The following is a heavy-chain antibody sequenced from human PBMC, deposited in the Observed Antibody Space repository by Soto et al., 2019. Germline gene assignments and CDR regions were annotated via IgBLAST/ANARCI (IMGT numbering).Heavy chain of an antibody. CDR2: IIPIFGAA. CDR3: ARGVQYDSSGYYYFY. D-gene: IGHD3-22*01. Sequence: QVQLVQSGAEVKKPGSSVKVSCKASGGTFSNYAIDWVRQAPGQGLEWMGGIIPIFGAANYAQKFQGRITITADESTSTAYMELRSLRSEDTAVYYCARGVQYDSSGYYYFYWGQGTLVTVSS. V-gene: IGHV1-69*01. J-gene: IGHJ4*02. CDR1: GGTFSNYA.